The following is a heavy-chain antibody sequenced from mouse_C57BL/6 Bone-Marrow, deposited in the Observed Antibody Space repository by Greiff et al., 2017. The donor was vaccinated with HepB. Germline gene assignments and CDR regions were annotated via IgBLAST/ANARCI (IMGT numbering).Heavy chain of an antibody. D-gene: IGHD1-1*01. J-gene: IGHJ4*01. Sequence: QVQLQQPGAELVKPGASVKLSCKASGYTFTSYWMQWVKQRPGQGLEWIGEIDPSDSYTNYNQKFKGKATLTLDTSSSTAYMQISSLTSEDSAVYYCARSYYYVSSYGYAMDDWGQGTSVTVSS. CDR3: ARSYYYVSSYGYAMDD. CDR1: GYTFTSYW. V-gene: IGHV1-50*01. CDR2: IDPSDSYT.